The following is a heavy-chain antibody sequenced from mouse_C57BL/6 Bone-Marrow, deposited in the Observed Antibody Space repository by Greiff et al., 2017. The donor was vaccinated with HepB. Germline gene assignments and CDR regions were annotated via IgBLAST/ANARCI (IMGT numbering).Heavy chain of an antibody. D-gene: IGHD1-1*01. J-gene: IGHJ1*03. Sequence: QVQLQQPGAELVRPGTSVKLSCKASGYTFTSYWMHWVKQRPGQGLEWIGVIDPSDSYTNYHQKFKGKATLTVDTSSSTAYMQRSSLTSEDSAVYYCASKGDYYGSSYWYFDVWGTGTTVTVSS. CDR3: ASKGDYYGSSYWYFDV. V-gene: IGHV1-59*01. CDR1: GYTFTSYW. CDR2: IDPSDSYT.